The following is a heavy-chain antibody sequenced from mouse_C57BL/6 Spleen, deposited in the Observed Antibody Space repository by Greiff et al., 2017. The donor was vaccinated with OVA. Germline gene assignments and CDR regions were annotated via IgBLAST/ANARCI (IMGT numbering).Heavy chain of an antibody. CDR3: ASMVTTGYYYAMDY. J-gene: IGHJ4*01. Sequence: VQLQQSGPGLVQPSQSLSTTCTVSGFSLTSYGVHWVRQSPGKGLEWLGVIWSGGSTDYNAAFISRLSISKDNSKSQVFFKMNSLQADDTAIYYCASMVTTGYYYAMDYWGQGTSVTVSS. CDR1: GFSLTSYG. D-gene: IGHD2-2*01. CDR2: IWSGGST. V-gene: IGHV2-2*01.